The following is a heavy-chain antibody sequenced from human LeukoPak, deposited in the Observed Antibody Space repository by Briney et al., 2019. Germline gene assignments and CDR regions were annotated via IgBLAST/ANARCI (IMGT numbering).Heavy chain of an antibody. CDR1: GFTLSNYP. D-gene: IGHD6-13*01. CDR2: FSGSST. Sequence: GGSLRLSCAACGFTLSNYPMSWVRQAPGKGLEWVSSFSGSSTYCAGSVKGRFTISRDNSKNTLYLQMNSLRAEDTAVYYCAKGVSSLTLSFDYWGQGTLVTVSS. V-gene: IGHV3-23*01. J-gene: IGHJ4*02. CDR3: AKGVSSLTLSFDY.